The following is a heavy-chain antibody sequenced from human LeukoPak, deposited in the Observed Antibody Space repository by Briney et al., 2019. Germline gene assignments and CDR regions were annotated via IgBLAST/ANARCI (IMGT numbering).Heavy chain of an antibody. J-gene: IGHJ4*02. Sequence: GGSLRLSCAASGFTFSSYAMSWVRQAPGKGLEWVSAISGSGGSTYYADSVKGRFTISRDNSKNTLYLQMNSLRAEDTAVYYCAKAGYCSSTSCYRYDFWSGYSHYWGQGTLVTVSS. CDR2: ISGSGGST. CDR3: AKAGYCSSTSCYRYDFWSGYSHY. V-gene: IGHV3-23*01. CDR1: GFTFSSYA. D-gene: IGHD2-2*02.